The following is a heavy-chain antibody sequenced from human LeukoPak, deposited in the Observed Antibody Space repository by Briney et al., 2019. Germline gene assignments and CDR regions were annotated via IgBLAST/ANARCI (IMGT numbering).Heavy chain of an antibody. V-gene: IGHV4-39*07. Sequence: SETLSLTCTVSGGSITSSSYHWGWIRQPPGKGLEWIGSIYTGSTYYNPPLKSRFTISVGTSKNQFSLKLTSVTVADTAVYYCARDSRVGVFDYWGQGNLVTVSS. CDR1: GGSITSSSYH. D-gene: IGHD1-26*01. CDR3: ARDSRVGVFDY. CDR2: IYTGST. J-gene: IGHJ4*02.